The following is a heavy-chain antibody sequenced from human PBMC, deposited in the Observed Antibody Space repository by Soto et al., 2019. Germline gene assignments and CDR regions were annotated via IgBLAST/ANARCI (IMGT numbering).Heavy chain of an antibody. CDR3: ARAKTALRFGASRYYGLDV. V-gene: IGHV4-4*02. Sequence: QVQLQESGPGLVKPSGTLFLTCAVSGVSFSSTNWWNWVRQPPGKGLEWIGEIYHSGRTNYNPSLNSRVTISVDRSRNLFSLRLSSVTAADTAVYYCARAKTALRFGASRYYGLDVWGQGTTVTVSS. CDR2: IYHSGRT. J-gene: IGHJ6*02. CDR1: GVSFSSTNW. D-gene: IGHD4-17*01.